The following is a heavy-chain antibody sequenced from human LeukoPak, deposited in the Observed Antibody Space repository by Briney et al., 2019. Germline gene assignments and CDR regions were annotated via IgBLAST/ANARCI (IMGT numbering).Heavy chain of an antibody. Sequence: ASVKVSCKASGYTFTSYGISWVRQAPGQGLEWMGWISAYNGNTNYAQKLQGRVTMTTDTSTSTAYMELRSLRSDDTAVYYCARAHYDILTGYPKGMNWFDPWGQGTLVTVSS. CDR1: GYTFTSYG. D-gene: IGHD3-9*01. CDR2: ISAYNGNT. V-gene: IGHV1-18*01. J-gene: IGHJ5*02. CDR3: ARAHYDILTGYPKGMNWFDP.